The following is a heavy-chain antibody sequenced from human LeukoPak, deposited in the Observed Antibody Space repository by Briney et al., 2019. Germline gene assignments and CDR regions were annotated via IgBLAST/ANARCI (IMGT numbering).Heavy chain of an antibody. CDR3: ARVPYQLLQPENWFDP. D-gene: IGHD2-2*01. Sequence: SETLSLTXTVSGGSISSYYWSWIWQPPGKGLEWIGYIYYSGSTNYNPSLKSRVTISVDTSKNQFSLKLSSVTAADTAVYYCARVPYQLLQPENWFDPWGREPWSPSPQ. J-gene: IGHJ5*02. CDR1: GGSISSYY. CDR2: IYYSGST. V-gene: IGHV4-59*01.